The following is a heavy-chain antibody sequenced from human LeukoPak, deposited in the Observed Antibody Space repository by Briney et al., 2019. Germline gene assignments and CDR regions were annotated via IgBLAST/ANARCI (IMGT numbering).Heavy chain of an antibody. CDR1: GYTFTIYG. CDR3: ARLYSSSDLDY. CDR2: ISAYNGNT. Sequence: ASVKVSCKASGYTFTIYGISWVRQAPGQGLEWMEWISAYNGNTNYAQKLQGRVTMTTDTSTSTADMELRRLRSDDTAVYYCARLYSSSDLDYWGQGTLVTVSS. D-gene: IGHD6-6*01. J-gene: IGHJ4*02. V-gene: IGHV1-18*01.